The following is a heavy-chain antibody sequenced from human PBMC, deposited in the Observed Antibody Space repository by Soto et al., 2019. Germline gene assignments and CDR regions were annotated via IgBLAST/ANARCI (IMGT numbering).Heavy chain of an antibody. V-gene: IGHV1-69*08. CDR3: AREPYGDYSGY. Sequence: QVQLVQSGAEVKKPGSSVKVSCKASGGTFSSYSINGVRQAPGQGLEWMGRITPILGIANYAQKFQGRVTITADKSTSTAYMELSSLRSEDTAVDYCAREPYGDYSGYWGQGTLVTVSS. CDR1: GGTFSSYS. CDR2: ITPILGIA. D-gene: IGHD4-17*01. J-gene: IGHJ4*02.